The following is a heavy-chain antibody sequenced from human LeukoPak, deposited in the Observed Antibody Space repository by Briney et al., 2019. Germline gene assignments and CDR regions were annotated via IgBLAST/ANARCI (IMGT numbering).Heavy chain of an antibody. J-gene: IGHJ4*02. CDR3: TTDGLSFEAY. V-gene: IGHV3-15*01. Sequence: GGSLRLSCAASGFTFSDAWMSWVRQAPGRGLEWVGRIKSKTDGGTTDYAAPVEGRFTISRDDSKNTLFLQINSLKTEDTAVYYCTTDGLSFEAYWGQGTLVTVSS. CDR2: IKSKTDGGTT. D-gene: IGHD2/OR15-2a*01. CDR1: GFTFSDAW.